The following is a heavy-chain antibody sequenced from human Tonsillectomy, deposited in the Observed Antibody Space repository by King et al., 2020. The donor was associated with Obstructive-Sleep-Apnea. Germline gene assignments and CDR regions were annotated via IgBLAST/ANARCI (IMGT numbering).Heavy chain of an antibody. V-gene: IGHV4-39*01. J-gene: IGHJ4*02. CDR3: ARVPMVRGLSI. D-gene: IGHD3-10*01. CDR2: INRSGST. CDR1: GGSISSSSYF. Sequence: QLQESGPGLVQPSETLSLTCTVSGGSISSSSYFWGWIRQPPGKGLEWIGSINRSGSTYYNPSLVSRVTISVDTSNNQFSLKVTSVTAADTAVYYCARVPMVRGLSIWGQGTLVTVSS.